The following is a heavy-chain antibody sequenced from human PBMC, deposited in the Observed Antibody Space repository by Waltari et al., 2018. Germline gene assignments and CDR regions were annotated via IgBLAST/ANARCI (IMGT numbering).Heavy chain of an antibody. CDR3: AREVVPAAKIVVNWFDP. CDR1: GYSFTNYA. V-gene: IGHV7-4-1*02. J-gene: IGHJ5*02. D-gene: IGHD2-2*01. Sequence: QVQLVQSGSEWKKPGASVKVSCKAYGYSFTNYAINWVRQAPGQGLELMGWVTTNNENPKYIKGLTRRFVCSLDTSVSTAYLQINDLKAEDTAIYYCAREVVPAAKIVVNWFDPWGQGTQVTVSS. CDR2: VTTNNENP.